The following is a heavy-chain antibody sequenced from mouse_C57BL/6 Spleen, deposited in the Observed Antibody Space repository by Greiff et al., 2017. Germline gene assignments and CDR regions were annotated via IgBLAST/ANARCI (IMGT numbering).Heavy chain of an antibody. Sequence: QVHVKQSGAELMKPGASVKLSCKATGYTFTGYWIEWVKQRPGHGLEWIGEILPGSGSTNYNEKFKGKATVTADASSSTSYMQLSSLTTEDSASYYCGSPHYFGSSPYARDYWGQGTAVSVSS. J-gene: IGHJ4*01. CDR1: GYTFTGYW. CDR2: ILPGSGST. D-gene: IGHD1-1*01. V-gene: IGHV1-9*01. CDR3: GSPHYFGSSPYARDY.